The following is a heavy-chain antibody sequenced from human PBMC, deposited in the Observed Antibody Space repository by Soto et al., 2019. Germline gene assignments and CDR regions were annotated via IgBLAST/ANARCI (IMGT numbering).Heavy chain of an antibody. CDR3: ARVDKAASGAFDI. J-gene: IGHJ3*02. V-gene: IGHV4-30-2*01. CDR2: IYHSGST. D-gene: IGHD2-2*03. Sequence: SETLSLTCAVSGGSISSGGYSWSWIRQPPGKGLEWIGYIYHSGSTYYNPSLKSRVTISVDRSKNQFSLKLSSVTAAATAVYYCARVDKAASGAFDIWGQGTMVTVSS. CDR1: GGSISSGGYS.